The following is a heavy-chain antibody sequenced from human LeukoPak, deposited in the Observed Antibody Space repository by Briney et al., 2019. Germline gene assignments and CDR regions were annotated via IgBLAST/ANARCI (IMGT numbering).Heavy chain of an antibody. CDR1: GGSFSGYY. J-gene: IGHJ5*02. CDR3: ARAQPRFRPRVGPPRHRYWFDP. Sequence: SETLSLTCAVYGGSFSGYYWSWIRQPPGKGLEWIEEINHSGSTNYNPSLKSRVTISVDTSKNQFSLKLSSVTAADTAVYYCARAQPRFRPRVGPPRHRYWFDPWGQGTLVTVSS. V-gene: IGHV4-34*01. D-gene: IGHD2-2*01. CDR2: INHSGST.